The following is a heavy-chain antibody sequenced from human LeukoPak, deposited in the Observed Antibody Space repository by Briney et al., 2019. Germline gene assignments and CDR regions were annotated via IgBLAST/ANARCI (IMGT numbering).Heavy chain of an antibody. CDR1: GGSISSYY. V-gene: IGHV4-59*01. Sequence: KPSETLSLTCTASGGSISSYYWSWIRQPPGKGLEWMGYIYYSGSTNYNPSLKSRVTISVDTSKNQFSLKLNSVTAADTAVYYCARDRITMVRGALRYYGMDVWGQGTLVTVSS. CDR3: ARDRITMVRGALRYYGMDV. J-gene: IGHJ6*02. D-gene: IGHD3-10*01. CDR2: IYYSGST.